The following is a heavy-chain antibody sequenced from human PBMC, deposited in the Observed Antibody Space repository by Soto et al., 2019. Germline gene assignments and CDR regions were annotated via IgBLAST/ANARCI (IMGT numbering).Heavy chain of an antibody. Sequence: LRLSCAASGFTFSSYGMHWVRQAPGKGLEWVAVISYDGSNKYYADSVKGRFTISRDNSKNTLYLQMNSLRAEDTAVYYCAKDLALDSSGYYGLDYWGQGTQVSVSS. CDR1: GFTFSSYG. CDR3: AKDLALDSSGYYGLDY. J-gene: IGHJ4*02. D-gene: IGHD3-22*01. V-gene: IGHV3-30*18. CDR2: ISYDGSNK.